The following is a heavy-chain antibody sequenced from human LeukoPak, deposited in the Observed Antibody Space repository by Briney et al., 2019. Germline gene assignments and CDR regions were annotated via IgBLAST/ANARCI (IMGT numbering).Heavy chain of an antibody. D-gene: IGHD2-2*01. CDR2: IYSCGST. V-gene: IGHV3-66*03. CDR3: ARVRNGGYCSSTSYEFDY. Sequence: PGGSLRLSCAASGFTVSSNYMSWVRQAPGKGLEWVSVIYSCGSTYYADSVKGRFTISRDNSKNTLYLQMNSLRAEDTAVYYCARVRNGGYCSSTSYEFDYWGQGTLVTVSS. J-gene: IGHJ4*02. CDR1: GFTVSSNY.